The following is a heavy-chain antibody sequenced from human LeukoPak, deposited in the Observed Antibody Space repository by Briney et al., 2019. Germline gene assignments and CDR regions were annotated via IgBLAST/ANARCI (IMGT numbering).Heavy chain of an antibody. CDR3: ARDTEDYIFYY. J-gene: IGHJ4*02. D-gene: IGHD4-11*01. CDR1: GYSFTAYY. CDR2: INAGNGNT. Sequence: ASVKVSCKASGYSFTAYYIHWVRRAPGQRLEWMGWINAGNGNTKYSQEFQGRVTITRDTSASTAYMELSSLRSEDMAVYYCARDTEDYIFYYWGQGTLVTVSS. V-gene: IGHV1-3*03.